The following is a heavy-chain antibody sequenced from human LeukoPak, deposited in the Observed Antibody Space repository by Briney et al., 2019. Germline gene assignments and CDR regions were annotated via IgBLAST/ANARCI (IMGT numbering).Heavy chain of an antibody. V-gene: IGHV3-48*01. D-gene: IGHD6-19*01. CDR1: GFTFSSYS. CDR2: ISSSSSTI. CDR3: ARYSSGWYGVASDY. J-gene: IGHJ4*02. Sequence: GGSLRLSCAASGFTFSSYSMNWVRQAPGKGLGWVSYISSSSSTIYYADSVKGRFTISRDNAKNSLYLQMNSLRAEDTAVYYCARYSSGWYGVASDYWGQGTLVTVSS.